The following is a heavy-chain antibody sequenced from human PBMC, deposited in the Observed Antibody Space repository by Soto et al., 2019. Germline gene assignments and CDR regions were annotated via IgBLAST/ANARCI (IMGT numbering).Heavy chain of an antibody. V-gene: IGHV6-1*01. CDR2: TYYRSKWYN. D-gene: IGHD6-6*01. Sequence: QSQTLSLTCAISGDSVSSNSAAWNWIRQSPSRGLEWLGRTYYRSKWYNDYAVSVKSRITINPDTAKNQFSLQLNSVTPEDTAVYYCATSGRGQLGRDFDYWGQGTLVTVSS. J-gene: IGHJ4*02. CDR1: GDSVSSNSAA. CDR3: ATSGRGQLGRDFDY.